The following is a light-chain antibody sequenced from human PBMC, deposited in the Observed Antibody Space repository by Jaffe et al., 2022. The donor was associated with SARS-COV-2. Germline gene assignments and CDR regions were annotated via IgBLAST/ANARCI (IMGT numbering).Light chain of an antibody. J-gene: IGKJ4*01. Sequence: DIQLTQPPSSLSASVGDRVTITCRASQSISIYLNWYQQKPGKAPKLLIYAASSLQSGVPSRFSGSGSGTDFTLTISSLQPEDVATYYCQQSFSTPTFGGGTKVEIK. CDR1: QSISIY. CDR3: QQSFSTPT. CDR2: AAS. V-gene: IGKV1-39*01.